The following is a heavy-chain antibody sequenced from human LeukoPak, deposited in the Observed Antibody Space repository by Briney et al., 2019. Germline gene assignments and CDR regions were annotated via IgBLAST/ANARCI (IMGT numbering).Heavy chain of an antibody. CDR3: VAGVYGDNWFDP. CDR1: GGSISSYY. D-gene: IGHD4-17*01. CDR2: INHSGST. J-gene: IGHJ5*02. Sequence: SETLSLTCTVSGGSISSYYWSWIRQPPGKGLEWIGEINHSGSTNYNPSLKSRVTISVDTSKNQFSLKLSSVTAADTAVYYCVAGVYGDNWFDPWGQGTLVTVSS. V-gene: IGHV4-34*01.